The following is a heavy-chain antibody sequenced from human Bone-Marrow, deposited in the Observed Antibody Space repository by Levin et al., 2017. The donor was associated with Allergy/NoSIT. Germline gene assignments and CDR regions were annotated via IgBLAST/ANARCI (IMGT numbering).Heavy chain of an antibody. Sequence: PGGSLRLSCAASGFTFDDYAMHWVRQAPGKGLEWVSGISWNSGSIGYADSVKGRFTISRDNAKNSLYLQMNSLRAEDTALYYCAKATDPLITGTTYYYYYYGMDVRGQGTTVTVSS. CDR3: AKATDPLITGTTYYYYYYGMDV. D-gene: IGHD1-20*01. CDR1: GFTFDDYA. CDR2: ISWNSGSI. V-gene: IGHV3-9*01. J-gene: IGHJ6*02.